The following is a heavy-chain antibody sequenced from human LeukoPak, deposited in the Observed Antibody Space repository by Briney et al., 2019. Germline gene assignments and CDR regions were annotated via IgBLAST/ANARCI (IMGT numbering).Heavy chain of an antibody. D-gene: IGHD1-26*01. CDR3: ARDLPVGATGFDP. CDR1: GFIFSNYT. CDR2: ISKSSTYI. Sequence: PGGSLRLSCAASGFIFSNYTMNWVRQAPGKGLEWVSSISKSSTYIYYADAVKGRFTISRDNAKTSVYLQMNSLRAEDTAVYYCARDLPVGATGFDPWGQGTLVTVSS. V-gene: IGHV3-21*06. J-gene: IGHJ5*02.